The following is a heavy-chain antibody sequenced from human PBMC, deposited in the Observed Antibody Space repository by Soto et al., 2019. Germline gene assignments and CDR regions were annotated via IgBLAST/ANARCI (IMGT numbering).Heavy chain of an antibody. J-gene: IGHJ4*01. CDR1: GFTFSSYA. V-gene: IGHV3-23*01. CDR3: AKAFGTYYFDY. Sequence: GGSLRLSCVGSGFTFSSYAMRWVRQAPGKGLEWVSAIGSSGANTYYADSVKGRFTISRDNSKNTVYLQMNSLRAEDTAVYYCAKAFGTYYFDYWGQGTVVTVS. CDR2: IGSSGANT. D-gene: IGHD3-10*01.